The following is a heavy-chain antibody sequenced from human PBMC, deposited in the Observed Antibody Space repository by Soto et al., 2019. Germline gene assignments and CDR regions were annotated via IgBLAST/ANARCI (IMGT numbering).Heavy chain of an antibody. V-gene: IGHV1-18*01. Sequence: ASVKVSCKASGYTFTSYGISWVRQAPEQGLEWMGWISAYNGNTNYAQKLQGRVTMTTDTSTSTAYMELRSLRSDDTAVYYCARVSGKVIEAAATEVYYWGQXTLVTVSS. CDR3: ARVSGKVIEAAATEVYY. D-gene: IGHD6-13*01. CDR1: GYTFTSYG. J-gene: IGHJ4*02. CDR2: ISAYNGNT.